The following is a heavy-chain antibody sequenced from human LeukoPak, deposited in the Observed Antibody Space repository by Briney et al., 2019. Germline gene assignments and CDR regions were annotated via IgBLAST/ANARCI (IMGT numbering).Heavy chain of an antibody. CDR2: ISSSGSTI. Sequence: GGSLRLSCTASGFTFGDYAISWVRQAPGKGLEWVSYISSSGSTIYYADSVKGRFTISRDNAKNSLYLQMNSLRAEDTAVYYCAELGITMIGGVWGKGTTVTISS. J-gene: IGHJ6*04. D-gene: IGHD3-10*02. CDR1: GFTFGDYA. V-gene: IGHV3-48*03. CDR3: AELGITMIGGV.